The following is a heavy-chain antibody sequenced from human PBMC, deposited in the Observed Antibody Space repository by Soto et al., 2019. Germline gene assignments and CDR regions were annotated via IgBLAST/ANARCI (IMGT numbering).Heavy chain of an antibody. V-gene: IGHV2-26*01. J-gene: IGHJ4*02. CDR1: GFSLSNARMG. Sequence: QVTLKESGPVLVKPTETLTLTCTVSGFSLSNARMGVSWIRQPPGKALEWLAHIFSNDEKSYSTSLKSRLTISKDTSKSQVVLTMTNMDAVDTATYYCARNVVVVAATQYYFDYWGQGTLVTVSS. CDR2: IFSNDEK. D-gene: IGHD2-15*01. CDR3: ARNVVVVAATQYYFDY.